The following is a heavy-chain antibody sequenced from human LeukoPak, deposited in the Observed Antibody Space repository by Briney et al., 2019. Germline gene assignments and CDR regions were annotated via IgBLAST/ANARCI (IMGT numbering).Heavy chain of an antibody. CDR1: GHTLTELS. CDR3: AAGEWEQLLDY. J-gene: IGHJ4*02. D-gene: IGHD5-24*01. CDR2: FEPGDGKI. Sequence: ASVKVSCKVSGHTLTELSLHWVRQAPGKGLEWMGGFEPGDGKIIYAQKFQGRVTMTEDTSTETAYMEFNSLRSEDTAVYYCAAGEWEQLLDYWGQRTLVTVSS. V-gene: IGHV1-24*01.